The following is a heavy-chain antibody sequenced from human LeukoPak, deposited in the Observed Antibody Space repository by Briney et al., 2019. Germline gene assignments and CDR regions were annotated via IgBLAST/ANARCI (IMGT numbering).Heavy chain of an antibody. Sequence: ASVKVSCKASGGTFSSYAISWVRQAPGQGLEWMGGIIPIFGTANYAQKFQGRDTITADESTSTAYMELSSLRSEDTAVYYCARDRLGDYYDSSGYYSFYYYYGMDVWGQGTTVTVSS. J-gene: IGHJ6*02. D-gene: IGHD3-22*01. CDR3: ARDRLGDYYDSSGYYSFYYYYGMDV. CDR1: GGTFSSYA. CDR2: IIPIFGTA. V-gene: IGHV1-69*13.